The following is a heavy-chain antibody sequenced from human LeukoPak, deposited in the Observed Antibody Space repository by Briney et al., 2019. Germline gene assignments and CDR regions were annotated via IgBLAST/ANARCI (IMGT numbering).Heavy chain of an antibody. V-gene: IGHV4-34*01. CDR2: INHSGST. J-gene: IGHJ4*02. Sequence: PETLSLTCDVCGGSFSGYYWSWLRQPPGKGLEWVGEINHSGSTNYNPSLTSRVTISVDTSKNQFSLKLSAVTAADAAVYYCARVSPGYFRDHWGQGTLVTVSS. CDR1: GGSFSGYY. D-gene: IGHD3-10*02. CDR3: ARVSPGYFRDH.